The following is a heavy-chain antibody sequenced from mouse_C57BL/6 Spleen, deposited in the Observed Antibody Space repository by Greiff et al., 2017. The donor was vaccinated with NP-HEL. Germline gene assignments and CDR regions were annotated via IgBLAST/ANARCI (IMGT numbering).Heavy chain of an antibody. CDR1: GYTFTDYY. D-gene: IGHD2-1*01. V-gene: IGHV1-26*01. J-gene: IGHJ4*01. Sequence: VQLQQSGPELVKPGASVKISCKASGYTFTDYYMNWVKQSHGKSLEWIGDINPNNGGTSYNQKFKGKATLTVDKSSSTAYMELRSLTSEDSAVYYCARERDYGNYVGMDYWGQGTSVTVSS. CDR3: ARERDYGNYVGMDY. CDR2: INPNNGGT.